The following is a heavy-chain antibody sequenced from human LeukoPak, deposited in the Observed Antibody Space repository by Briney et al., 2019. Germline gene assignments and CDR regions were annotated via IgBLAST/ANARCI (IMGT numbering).Heavy chain of an antibody. D-gene: IGHD1-1*01. CDR1: GFTFSTYW. CDR2: ISSDGSNT. J-gene: IGHJ6*03. V-gene: IGHV3-74*01. Sequence: PGGSLRLSCAASGFTFSTYWMHWVRQAPGKGLVWVSRISSDGSNTNYADSVKGRFTISRDNAKNSLYLQMNSLRVEDTAIYYCARDPYNGAYSEGYYYYYMDVWGKGTTVTVSS. CDR3: ARDPYNGAYSEGYYYYYMDV.